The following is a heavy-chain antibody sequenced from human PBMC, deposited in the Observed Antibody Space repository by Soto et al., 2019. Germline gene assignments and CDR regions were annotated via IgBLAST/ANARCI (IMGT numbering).Heavy chain of an antibody. D-gene: IGHD2-15*01. V-gene: IGHV3-74*01. CDR1: GFTFGNYW. Sequence: GGSLRLSCAASGFTFGNYWMHWVRQAPGKGLEWVSRMNSDGSTTNYADSVKGRFTVSRDNARNTLHLQMNSLRAEDTAVYYCATAVVDYWGPGTLVTVSS. CDR2: MNSDGSTT. CDR3: ATAVVDY. J-gene: IGHJ4*02.